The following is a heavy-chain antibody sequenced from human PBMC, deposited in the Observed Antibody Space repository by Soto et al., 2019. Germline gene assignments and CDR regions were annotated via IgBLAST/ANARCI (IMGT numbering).Heavy chain of an antibody. CDR1: GFTFSNSA. CDR2: IDSSGERP. J-gene: IGHJ4*02. CDR3: AKNCWSGLPLGGY. Sequence: EVQLLESGGGMVQPGGSLRLSCAASGFTFSNSAMSWVREAPGKGLEWVSGIDSSGERPQYADYVKGRFTNSRDNSRNTLDLQMNSLRVDDTAVYFGAKNCWSGLPLGGYWGQGALVTVSS. D-gene: IGHD3-3*01. V-gene: IGHV3-23*01.